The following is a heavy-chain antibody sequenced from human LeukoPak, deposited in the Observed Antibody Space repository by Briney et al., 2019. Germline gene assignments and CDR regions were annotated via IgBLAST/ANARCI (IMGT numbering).Heavy chain of an antibody. CDR1: GGSISSYY. J-gene: IGHJ3*02. CDR3: ARDRGYYDSSGYYAFDI. Sequence: KPSETLSLTCTVSGGSISSYYWSWIRQPAGVGLEWIWRFYTSGSTDYNPSLNSRVTMSVDTSKNQFSLKLSSVTAADTAVYYCARDRGYYDSSGYYAFDIWGQGTMVTVSS. V-gene: IGHV4-4*07. CDR2: FYTSGST. D-gene: IGHD3-22*01.